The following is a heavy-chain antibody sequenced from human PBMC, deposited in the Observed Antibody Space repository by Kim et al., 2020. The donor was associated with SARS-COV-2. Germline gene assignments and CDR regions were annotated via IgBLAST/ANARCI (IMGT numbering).Heavy chain of an antibody. CDR2: INPKTGGT. CDR1: GYTFSDHY. Sequence: ASVKVSCKASGYTFSDHYLHWVRQAPGQGLEWMGRINPKTGGTTFARKYQGRVTLTRDTSTSTAYMEISSLTSDDMALYYCARDWQPWLVADYNGMDVWG. V-gene: IGHV1-2*06. D-gene: IGHD6-19*01. CDR3: ARDWQPWLVADYNGMDV. J-gene: IGHJ6*02.